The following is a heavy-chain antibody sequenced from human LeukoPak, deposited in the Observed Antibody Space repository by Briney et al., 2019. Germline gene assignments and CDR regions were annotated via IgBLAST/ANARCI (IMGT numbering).Heavy chain of an antibody. CDR2: IYTSGST. CDR1: GGSINSYY. D-gene: IGHD1-26*01. J-gene: IGHJ1*01. V-gene: IGHV4-4*09. CDR3: ARHAGAISGTEYFQH. Sequence: SETLSLTCTVSGGSINSYYWSWIRQPPGKGLEWIGYIYTSGSTNYNPSLKSRVTISVDTSKNQFSLKLSSVTAADTAVYYCARHAGAISGTEYFQHWGQGTLVTVSS.